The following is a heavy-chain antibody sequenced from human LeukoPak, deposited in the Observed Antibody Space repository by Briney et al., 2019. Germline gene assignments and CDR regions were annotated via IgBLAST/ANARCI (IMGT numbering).Heavy chain of an antibody. D-gene: IGHD6-19*01. Sequence: KASETLSLTCAVYGGSFSGYYWSWIRQPPGKGLEWIGEINHSGSTNYNPSLKSRVTISVDTSKNQFSLKLSSVTAADTAVYYCARPNGVGSGWWCCWGQGTLVTVSS. J-gene: IGHJ4*02. CDR2: INHSGST. CDR1: GGSFSGYY. V-gene: IGHV4-34*01. CDR3: ARPNGVGSGWWCC.